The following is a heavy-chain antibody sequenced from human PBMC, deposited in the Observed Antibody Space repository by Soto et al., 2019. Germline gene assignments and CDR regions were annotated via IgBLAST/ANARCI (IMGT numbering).Heavy chain of an antibody. J-gene: IGHJ6*02. V-gene: IGHV1-69*01. CDR2: IIPVFGLV. CDR1: GGTPSNSA. D-gene: IGHD3-22*01. CDR3: AGGRIVVVGSRASYGMDV. Sequence: QVHLLLQSGAEVKKPGSSVKVSCKASGGTPSNSAISWVRQAPGQGLEWMGGIIPVFGLVKYAQNFQGRVTNPADESTNTAYMELSSLRHEDTAVYYCAGGRIVVVGSRASYGMDVWGQGTTVTVSS.